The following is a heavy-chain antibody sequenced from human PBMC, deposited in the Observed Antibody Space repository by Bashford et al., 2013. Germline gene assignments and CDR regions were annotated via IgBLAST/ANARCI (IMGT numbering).Heavy chain of an antibody. J-gene: IGHJ6*03. D-gene: IGHD2-21*01. V-gene: IGHV3-23*01. Sequence: VRQAPGKGLEWVSTISGSGGNTWYADSVKGRFTISRDNSKNTLYLQMNNLRAEDTAVYYCAIVSQSFPRYYYYYMDVWGKGTTVTVSS. CDR3: AIVSQSFPRYYYYYMDV. CDR2: ISGSGGNT.